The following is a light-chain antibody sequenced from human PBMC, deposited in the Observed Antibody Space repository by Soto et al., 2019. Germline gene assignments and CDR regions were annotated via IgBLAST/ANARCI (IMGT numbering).Light chain of an antibody. CDR1: SSDVGGYNY. CDR3: SSYTSSSLYV. J-gene: IGLJ1*01. Sequence: QSALTQPASVSGSPGQSITIYCTGTSSDVGGYNYVSWYQQHPGKAPKLMIYDVSNRPSGVSNRFSGSKSGNTASLTISGLHAEDEADYYCSSYTSSSLYVFGNRTKLTVL. V-gene: IGLV2-14*01. CDR2: DVS.